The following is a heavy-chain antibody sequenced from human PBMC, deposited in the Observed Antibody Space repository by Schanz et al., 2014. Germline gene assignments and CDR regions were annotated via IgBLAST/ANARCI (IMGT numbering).Heavy chain of an antibody. J-gene: IGHJ6*02. V-gene: IGHV3-23*01. D-gene: IGHD2-15*01. CDR2: ISHSGGSK. CDR3: AKGMGYCSGGTCYDYYYYGLDV. CDR1: GFTFSNYA. Sequence: EVQLLESGGGLVRPGGSLRLSCAASGFTFSNYAMNWVRQAPGKGLEWVSSISHSGGSKYYADSVKGRFTISRDNSENTLYLQMNSLSADDTAVFYCAKGMGYCSGGTCYDYYYYGLDVWGQGTTVTVSS.